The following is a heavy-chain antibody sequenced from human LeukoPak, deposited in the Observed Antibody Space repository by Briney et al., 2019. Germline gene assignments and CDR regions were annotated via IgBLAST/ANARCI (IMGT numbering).Heavy chain of an antibody. CDR2: ISYDGSNK. CDR1: GFHFSSYA. V-gene: IGHV3-30-3*01. J-gene: IGHJ4*02. CDR3: ARDRRGYSGYDGGIDY. D-gene: IGHD5-12*01. Sequence: AGRSLLLSCGASGFHFSSYAMDWGRQGPGKGLEGVAVISYDGSNKYYADSVKGRFTISRDNSKNTLYLQMNSLRAEDTAVYYCARDRRGYSGYDGGIDYWGQGTLVAVSS.